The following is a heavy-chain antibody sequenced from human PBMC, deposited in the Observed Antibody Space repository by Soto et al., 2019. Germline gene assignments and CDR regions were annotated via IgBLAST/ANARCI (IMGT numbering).Heavy chain of an antibody. CDR3: RVVHLPFDY. D-gene: IGHD2-8*01. J-gene: IGHJ4*02. CDR1: GVSIGSYY. CDR2: IDYSGST. V-gene: IGHV4-59*01. Sequence: PSETLSLTCTVSGVSIGSYYWSWIRQPPGKGLEWIGYIDYSGSTNYNPSLKSRLTISVDTSKNQFSLRLNSVTAADTALYYCRVVHLPFDYRGQGTLVTVSS.